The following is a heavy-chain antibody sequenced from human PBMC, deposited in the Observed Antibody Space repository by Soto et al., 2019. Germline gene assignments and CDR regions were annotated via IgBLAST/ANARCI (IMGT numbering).Heavy chain of an antibody. D-gene: IGHD3-10*01. CDR1: GFTVSSNY. J-gene: IGHJ4*02. Sequence: GGSLRLSCAASGFTVSSNYMSWVRQAPGKGLEWVSVIYSGGSTYYADSVKGRFTISRDNSKNTLYLQMNSLRAEDTAVYNCAKVGGSGSYYPPYFDYWGQGTLVTVSS. CDR3: AKVGGSGSYYPPYFDY. CDR2: IYSGGST. V-gene: IGHV3-53*01.